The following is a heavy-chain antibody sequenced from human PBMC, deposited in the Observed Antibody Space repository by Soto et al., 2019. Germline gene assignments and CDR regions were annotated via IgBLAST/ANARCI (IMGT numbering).Heavy chain of an antibody. V-gene: IGHV4-34*01. J-gene: IGHJ4*02. CDR1: GGSFSGYY. CDR3: ATYYYGSGSYLDY. CDR2: ISHSGST. D-gene: IGHD3-10*01. Sequence: PSETLSLTCAVYGGSFSGYYWSWIRQPPGKGLEWIGEISHSGSTNYNPSLKSRVTISVDTSKNQFSLKLSSVTAADTAVYYCATYYYGSGSYLDYWGQGTLVTVSS.